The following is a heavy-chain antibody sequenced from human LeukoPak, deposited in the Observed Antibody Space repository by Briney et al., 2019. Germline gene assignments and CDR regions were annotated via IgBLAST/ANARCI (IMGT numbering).Heavy chain of an antibody. CDR2: VNPNSGNT. CDR3: AREVTGYDY. CDR1: GYTFTNFD. V-gene: IGHV1-8*03. J-gene: IGHJ4*02. D-gene: IGHD3-9*01. Sequence: GSVKVSCKASGYTFTNFDINWVRQATGQGLEWMGWVNPNSGNTGYAQKFQGRVTITRNTSISTAYMELTSLRSEDTAVYYCAREVTGYDYWGQGTLVTVSS.